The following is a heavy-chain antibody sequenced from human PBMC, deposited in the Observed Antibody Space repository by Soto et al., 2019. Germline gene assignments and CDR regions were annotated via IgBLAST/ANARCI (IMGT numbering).Heavy chain of an antibody. Sequence: PSETLSLTCAVYGGSFSGYYWSWIRQPPGKGLEWIGEINHSGSTNYNPSLKSRVTISVDTSKNQFSLKLSSVTAADTAVYYCARGHYDFWSGHPPTDWFDPWGQGTLVTVSS. CDR2: INHSGST. J-gene: IGHJ5*02. CDR1: GGSFSGYY. CDR3: ARGHYDFWSGHPPTDWFDP. D-gene: IGHD3-3*01. V-gene: IGHV4-34*01.